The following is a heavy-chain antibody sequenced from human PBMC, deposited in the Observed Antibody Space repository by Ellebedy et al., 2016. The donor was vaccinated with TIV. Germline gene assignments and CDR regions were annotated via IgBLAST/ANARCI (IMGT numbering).Heavy chain of an antibody. CDR3: ARGRYGP. D-gene: IGHD3-10*01. V-gene: IGHV3-13*01. CDR2: IGTAGDT. J-gene: IGHJ5*02. CDR1: GFTFSNYD. Sequence: PGGSLRLSCAASGFTFSNYDMHWVRQATGTGLEWVSGIGTAGDTYYPGSVKGRFTISRENAKNSLFLQMNSLRDGDTAVYYCARGRYGPWGQGTLVTVSS.